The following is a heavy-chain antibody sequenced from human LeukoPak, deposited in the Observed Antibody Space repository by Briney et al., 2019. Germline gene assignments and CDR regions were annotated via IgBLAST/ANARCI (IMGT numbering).Heavy chain of an antibody. J-gene: IGHJ4*02. V-gene: IGHV1-18*01. D-gene: IGHD6-19*01. CDR2: ISAHNGNT. Sequence: ASVKVSRKASGCTFTSYDISWVRQAPGQGLEWMGWISAHNGNTNYAQKFQGRVSMTTDTSTSTAYMELRSPTSDDTAVYYCARLASSGYYTEYYLDYWGQGTLVTVSS. CDR3: ARLASSGYYTEYYLDY. CDR1: GCTFTSYD.